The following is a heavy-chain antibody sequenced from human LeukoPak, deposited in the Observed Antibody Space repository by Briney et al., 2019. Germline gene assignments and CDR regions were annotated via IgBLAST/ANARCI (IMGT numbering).Heavy chain of an antibody. CDR3: AKVPDYYGSGRYH. CDR1: GFTFNNYD. J-gene: IGHJ4*02. D-gene: IGHD3-10*01. V-gene: IGHV3-23*01. CDR2: ISGSGGTT. Sequence: PGGSLRLSCAASGFTFNNYDITWVRKAPGKGLEWVSKISGSGGTTYYADSVKGRFTISRDNSKNTLYLQMNSLRAEDTAVYYCAKVPDYYGSGRYHWGQGTLVTVSS.